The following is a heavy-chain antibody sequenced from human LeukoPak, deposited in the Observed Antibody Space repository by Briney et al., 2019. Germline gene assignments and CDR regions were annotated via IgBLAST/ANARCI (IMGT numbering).Heavy chain of an antibody. CDR1: GGTFSSYA. V-gene: IGHV1-2*04. CDR3: ARGRGSPRNYYYYGMDV. D-gene: IGHD3-10*01. Sequence: RASVEVSCKASGGTFSSYAISWVRQAPGQGLEWMGWINPNSGGTNYAQKFQGWVTMTRDTSISTAYMELSRLRSDDTAVYYCARGRGSPRNYYYYGMDVWGQGTTVTVSS. J-gene: IGHJ6*02. CDR2: INPNSGGT.